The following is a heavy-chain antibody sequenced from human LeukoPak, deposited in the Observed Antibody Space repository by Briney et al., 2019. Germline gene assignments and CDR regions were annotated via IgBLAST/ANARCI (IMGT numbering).Heavy chain of an antibody. D-gene: IGHD2-15*01. CDR3: ARESDIPMFDY. J-gene: IGHJ4*02. Sequence: TQTLSLTCTVSGGSISSGDYYWSWIRQPPGKGLEWIGYIYYSGSTYYNPSLKSRVTISVDTSKNQFSLKLSSVTAAGTAVYFCARESDIPMFDYRGQGTLVTVSS. CDR2: IYYSGST. CDR1: GGSISSGDYY. V-gene: IGHV4-30-4*08.